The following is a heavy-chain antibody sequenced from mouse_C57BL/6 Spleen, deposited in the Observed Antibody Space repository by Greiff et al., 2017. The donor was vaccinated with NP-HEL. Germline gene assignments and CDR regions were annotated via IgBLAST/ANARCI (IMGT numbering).Heavy chain of an antibody. D-gene: IGHD1-1*01. Sequence: EVQLVESGEGLVKPGGSLKLSCAASGFTFSSYAMSWVRQTPEKRLEWVAYISSGGDYIYYADTVKGRFTISRDNARNTLYLQMSSLKSEDTAMYYCTSYGSSYAWFAYWGQGTLVTVSA. CDR1: GFTFSSYA. V-gene: IGHV5-9-1*02. CDR2: ISSGGDYI. J-gene: IGHJ3*01. CDR3: TSYGSSYAWFAY.